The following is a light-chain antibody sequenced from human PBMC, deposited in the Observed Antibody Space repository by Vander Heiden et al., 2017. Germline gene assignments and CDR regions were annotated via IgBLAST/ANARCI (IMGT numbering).Light chain of an antibody. Sequence: SYELTQPPSVSVSPGQTASITCSGDKLGDKYACWYQQKPGQSPVLVIYQDSKRASGIPERFSGSTSGTTATLTISGTQAMDEDDYYCQAWDSSTWVFGGGTKLTVL. V-gene: IGLV3-1*01. CDR3: QAWDSSTWV. CDR2: QDS. J-gene: IGLJ3*02. CDR1: KLGDKY.